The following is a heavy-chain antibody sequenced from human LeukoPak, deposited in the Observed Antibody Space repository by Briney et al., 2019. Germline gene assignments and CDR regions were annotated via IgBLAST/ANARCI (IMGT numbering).Heavy chain of an antibody. CDR1: GGSFSGYY. Sequence: PSETLSLTCAVSGGSFSGYYWSWIRQPPGKGLEWIGEINHSGSTNYNPYLKSRVTISVDTYKNQFSLKLSSVTAADTAVYYCARGRGSGWYFYYYMDVWGKGTTVSVSS. J-gene: IGHJ6*03. CDR3: ARGRGSGWYFYYYMDV. D-gene: IGHD6-19*01. V-gene: IGHV4-34*01. CDR2: INHSGST.